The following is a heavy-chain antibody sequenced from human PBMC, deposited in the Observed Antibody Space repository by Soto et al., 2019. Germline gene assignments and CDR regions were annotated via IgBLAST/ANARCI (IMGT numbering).Heavy chain of an antibody. CDR1: GDSITTGGFY. V-gene: IGHV4-31*03. D-gene: IGHD6-13*01. Sequence: QVQLQESGPGVVRSSETLTLTCSVSGDSITTGGFYWSWARLLPGKGLQWLGYIYYTGAACYNPALQSRVTISLDTSENQFSLKMTSLTAADSAVYYCASGTFSSISFDFWGPGRLVTVS. J-gene: IGHJ4*02. CDR2: IYYTGAA. CDR3: ASGTFSSISFDF.